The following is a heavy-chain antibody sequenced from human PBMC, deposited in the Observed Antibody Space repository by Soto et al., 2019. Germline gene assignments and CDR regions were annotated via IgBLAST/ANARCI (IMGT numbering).Heavy chain of an antibody. D-gene: IGHD2-15*01. V-gene: IGHV4-59*08. CDR2: MYYGGRT. J-gene: IGHJ5*02. Sequence: PSETLSLTCTVSGGSISSYYWSWIRQPPGKGLEWIGYMYYGGRTNYNPSLKSRVTISVDTSKMQVSLKLSSVTAADTAVYFCARGTPPPLIVRSSRGPWFDPWGQGTLVTVSS. CDR3: ARGTPPPLIVRSSRGPWFDP. CDR1: GGSISSYY.